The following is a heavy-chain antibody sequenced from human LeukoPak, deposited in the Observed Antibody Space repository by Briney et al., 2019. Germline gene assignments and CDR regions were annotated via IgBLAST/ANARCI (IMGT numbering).Heavy chain of an antibody. Sequence: SETLSLTCTVSGGSISSYYWSWIRQPPGKGLEWIGYIYYSGSTNYNPSLKSRVTISVDTSKNQFSLKLSSVTAADTAVYYCARGTVYGRGGYWGQGTLVTVSS. J-gene: IGHJ4*02. CDR2: IYYSGST. CDR3: ARGTVYGRGGY. V-gene: IGHV4-59*12. CDR1: GGSISSYY. D-gene: IGHD1-14*01.